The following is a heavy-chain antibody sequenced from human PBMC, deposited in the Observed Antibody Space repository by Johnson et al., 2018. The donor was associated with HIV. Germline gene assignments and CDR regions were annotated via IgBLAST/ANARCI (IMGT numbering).Heavy chain of an antibody. CDR1: GFRFSTYA. CDR2: ISDDGSNK. Sequence: QVQLVESGGGVVQPGRSLRLSCAASGFRFSTYALHWVRQTPGKGLEWVALISDDGSNKYYADSVKGRFTISRDNSKNTLYLQMNSLRAEDTAVYYCARGRSSTRPSDLGSGAFDIWGQGTMVTVSS. J-gene: IGHJ3*02. D-gene: IGHD2-2*01. CDR3: ARGRSSTRPSDLGSGAFDI. V-gene: IGHV3-30-3*01.